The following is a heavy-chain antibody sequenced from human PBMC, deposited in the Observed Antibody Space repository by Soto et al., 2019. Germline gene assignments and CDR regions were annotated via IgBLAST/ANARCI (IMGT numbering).Heavy chain of an antibody. J-gene: IGHJ5*02. V-gene: IGHV4-59*01. CDR3: ARIQYRNWFEP. CDR1: GGSISTDC. D-gene: IGHD5-12*01. CDR2: IYYSGST. Sequence: SETLSLTWTVSGGSISTDCWSWIRQPPGKGLEWIGYIYYSGSTNYNPSLKSRVTISVDTSKNQFSLKLSSVTSADTAVYYCARIQYRNWFEPWGQGTLLTVSS.